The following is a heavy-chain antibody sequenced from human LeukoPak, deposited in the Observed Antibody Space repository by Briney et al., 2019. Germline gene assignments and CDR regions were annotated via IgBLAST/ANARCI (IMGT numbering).Heavy chain of an antibody. D-gene: IGHD2-2*01. J-gene: IGHJ4*02. CDR3: ARDFCSSTSCYYFDY. CDR2: ISYDGSNK. CDR1: GFTFSSYA. Sequence: PGGSLRLSCAASGFTFSSYAMHWVCQAPGKGLEWVAVISYDGSNKYYADSVKGRFTISRDNSKNTLYLQMNSLRAEDTAVYYCARDFCSSTSCYYFDYWGQGTLVTVSS. V-gene: IGHV3-30-3*01.